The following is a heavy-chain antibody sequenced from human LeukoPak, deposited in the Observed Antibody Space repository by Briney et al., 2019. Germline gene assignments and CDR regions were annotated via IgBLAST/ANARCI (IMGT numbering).Heavy chain of an antibody. CDR2: MNPNSGNT. CDR3: ARGGGPLRYFGYYYYMDV. J-gene: IGHJ6*03. D-gene: IGHD3-9*01. V-gene: IGHV1-8*01. CDR1: GYTFTSYD. Sequence: GASVKVSCKASGYTFTSYDINWVRQATGQGLEWMGWMNPNSGNTGYAQKFQGRVTMTRNTSISTAYMELSSLRSEDTAVYYCARGGGPLRYFGYYYYMDVWGKGTTVTSSS.